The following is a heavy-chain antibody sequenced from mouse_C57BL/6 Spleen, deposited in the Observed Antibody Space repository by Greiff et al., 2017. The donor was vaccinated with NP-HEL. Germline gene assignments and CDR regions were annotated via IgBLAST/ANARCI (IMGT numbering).Heavy chain of an antibody. CDR2: IDPSDSYT. CDR3: ARRLGYYAMDY. J-gene: IGHJ4*01. CDR1: GYTFTSYW. D-gene: IGHD4-1*01. V-gene: IGHV1-50*01. Sequence: VQLQQPGAELVKPGASVKLSCKASGYTFTSYWMQWVKQRPGQGLEWIGEIDPSDSYTNYNQKFKGKATLTVDTSSSTAYMQLSSLTSEDSAVYYCARRLGYYAMDYWGQGTSVNVSS.